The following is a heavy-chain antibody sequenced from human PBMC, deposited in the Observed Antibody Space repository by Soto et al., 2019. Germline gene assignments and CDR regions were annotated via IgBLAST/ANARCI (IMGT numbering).Heavy chain of an antibody. V-gene: IGHV1-18*01. D-gene: IGHD3-9*01. CDR3: AGDRHIVLRYFDRLSPNDY. CDR2: ISAYNGNT. CDR1: GYTFTSYG. J-gene: IGHJ4*02. Sequence: ASVKVSCKASGYTFTSYGISWGRQAPGQGLEWMGWISAYNGNTNYAQKLQGRVTMTTDTSTSTAYMELRSLRSDDTAVYYCAGDRHIVLRYFDRLSPNDYWGQGTLVTVSS.